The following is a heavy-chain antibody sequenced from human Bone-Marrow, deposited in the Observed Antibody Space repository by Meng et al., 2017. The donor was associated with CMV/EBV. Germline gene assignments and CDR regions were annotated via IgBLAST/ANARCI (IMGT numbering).Heavy chain of an antibody. CDR3: ASGGGGYSYGSGY. J-gene: IGHJ4*02. D-gene: IGHD5-18*01. V-gene: IGHV1-2*02. CDR1: GYTFTGHY. CDR2: INPNSGGT. Sequence: VQVVDAGADVNKSAASVRVLCKASGYTFTGHYTHWARQAPGQGLEWMGWINPNSGGTNYAQKFQGRVTMTRDTSISTAHMELSRLRSDDTAVYYCASGGGGYSYGSGYWGQGTLVTVSS.